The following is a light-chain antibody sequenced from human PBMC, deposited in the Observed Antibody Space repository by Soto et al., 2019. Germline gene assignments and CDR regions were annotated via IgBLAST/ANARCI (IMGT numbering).Light chain of an antibody. CDR1: QTVLFSSNNQNY. CDR3: QQYYDAPAFT. J-gene: IGKJ4*01. CDR2: WAS. V-gene: IGKV4-1*01. Sequence: IVMTQAPDALAVSLGERATTNCRSSQTVLFSSNNQNYLAWYPQKPGHPPKLLIYWASTRESGVPDRFSGSGSGSDCTLTISSLQADDGAVYYCQQYYDAPAFTFRGGTKVEIK.